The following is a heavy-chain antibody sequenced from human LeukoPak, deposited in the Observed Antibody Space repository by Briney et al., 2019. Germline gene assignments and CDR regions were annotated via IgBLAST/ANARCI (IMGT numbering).Heavy chain of an antibody. J-gene: IGHJ4*02. CDR1: GASISSYY. CDR3: ARDGYSDSSGYDYPPSV. CDR2: MSYNGRS. V-gene: IGHV4-59*01. Sequence: SETLSLTCTVSGASISSYYWSWIRQPPGKGLEWIGYMSYNGRSSYNPSLRSRVTISVDASKKQFSLKLSSVTAADTAVYYCARDGYSDSSGYDYPPSVWGQGTLVTVSS. D-gene: IGHD3-22*01.